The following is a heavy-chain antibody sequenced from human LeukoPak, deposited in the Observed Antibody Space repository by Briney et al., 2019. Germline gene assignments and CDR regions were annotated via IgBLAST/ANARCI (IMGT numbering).Heavy chain of an antibody. D-gene: IGHD7-27*01. V-gene: IGHV1-46*01. J-gene: IGHJ4*02. CDR1: GYTFTSYY. CDR2: INPSGGST. CDR3: ARATDWGYYFDY. Sequence: ASVKVSCKASGYTFTSYYMHWVRQAPGQGLEWMGIINPSGGSTSYAQQFQGGVTMTRDTSTSTVYMELSSLRSEDTAVYYCARATDWGYYFDYWGQGTLVTVSS.